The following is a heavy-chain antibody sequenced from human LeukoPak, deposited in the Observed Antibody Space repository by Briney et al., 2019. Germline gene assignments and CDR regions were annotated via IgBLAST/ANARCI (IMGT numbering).Heavy chain of an antibody. J-gene: IGHJ5*02. V-gene: IGHV4-39*01. Sequence: SETLSLTCTVSGGSISSSSYYWGWIRQPPGTGLEWIGSIHYSGSTYYNPSLKSRVTISVDTSKNQFSLKLSSVTAADTAVYYCAIYRAFRSFTRGENWFDPWGQGTLVTVSS. CDR1: GGSISSSSYY. D-gene: IGHD2-2*02. CDR2: IHYSGST. CDR3: AIYRAFRSFTRGENWFDP.